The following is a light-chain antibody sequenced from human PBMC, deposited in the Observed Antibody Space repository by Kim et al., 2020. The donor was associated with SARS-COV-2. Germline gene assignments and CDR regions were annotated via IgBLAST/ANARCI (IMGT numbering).Light chain of an antibody. CDR2: QSS. CDR3: QQYNTYSGT. Sequence: ASIGDRVNITVRDSQSNDTWLAWFQQKGGKAPKLLIYQSSTLESVVPSRFSSSGPGKEFTLTISSLQHDDFANYYCQQYNTYSGTFGQGTKVEIK. V-gene: IGKV1-5*03. CDR1: QSNDTW. J-gene: IGKJ1*01.